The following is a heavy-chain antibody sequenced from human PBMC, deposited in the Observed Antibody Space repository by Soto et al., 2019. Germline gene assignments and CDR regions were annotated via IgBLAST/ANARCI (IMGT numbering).Heavy chain of an antibody. J-gene: IGHJ4*02. D-gene: IGHD6-19*01. CDR1: GFTFSSFS. Sequence: GGSLGLSCAASGFTFSSFSVNWVRQAPGKGLEWVSSISSSSTYIYYADSVKGRFTISRDNAKNSLYLQMDSLRAEDTAFYYCARDQYSSGWYYFDYWGQGTLVTVSS. CDR2: ISSSSTYI. V-gene: IGHV3-21*01. CDR3: ARDQYSSGWYYFDY.